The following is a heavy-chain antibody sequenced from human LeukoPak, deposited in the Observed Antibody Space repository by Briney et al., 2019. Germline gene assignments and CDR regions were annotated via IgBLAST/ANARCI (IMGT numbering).Heavy chain of an antibody. CDR3: AKSGGYGLIDY. CDR1: GYSISSGYY. Sequence: SETLSLTCTVSGYSISSGYYWGWIRQPPGKGLEWIGSIYHSGSTYYNPSLKSRVTISIDTSKNQFSLRLSSVTAADTAMYYCAKSGGYGLIDYWGQGTLVTVSS. CDR2: IYHSGST. J-gene: IGHJ4*02. D-gene: IGHD1-26*01. V-gene: IGHV4-38-2*02.